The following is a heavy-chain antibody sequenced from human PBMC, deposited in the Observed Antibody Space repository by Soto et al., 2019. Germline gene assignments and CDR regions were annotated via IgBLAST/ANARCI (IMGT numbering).Heavy chain of an antibody. Sequence: QVQLVQSGPEVKKPGASVKVSCKASGYTFTTYDFNWVRQAPGQGLEWMGWLNPKSGMTGSAQKFQGRVTMTRDSSISTGYMELSRLRSEDTAVYYCARVAGSPDYWGQGTLVTVSS. D-gene: IGHD1-26*01. V-gene: IGHV1-8*01. CDR3: ARVAGSPDY. J-gene: IGHJ4*02. CDR2: LNPKSGMT. CDR1: GYTFTTYD.